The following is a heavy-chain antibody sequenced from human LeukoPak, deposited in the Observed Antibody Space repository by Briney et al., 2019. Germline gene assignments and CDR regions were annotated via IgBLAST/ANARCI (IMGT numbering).Heavy chain of an antibody. CDR2: IRYDGSNK. CDR1: GFTFSSYG. CDR3: VMSSRADY. V-gene: IGHV3-30*02. D-gene: IGHD5/OR15-5a*01. Sequence: GWSLRLSCAASGFTFSSYGMHWVRQAPGKGLEGVAFIRYDGSNKYYADSVKVRFTISRDNAKNSLYLKMNSLRAEDPAVYYCVMSSRADYWGQGTLVTVSS. J-gene: IGHJ4*02.